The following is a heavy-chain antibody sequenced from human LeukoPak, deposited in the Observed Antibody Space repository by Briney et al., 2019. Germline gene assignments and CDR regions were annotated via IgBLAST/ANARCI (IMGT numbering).Heavy chain of an antibody. CDR3: ARALGQQLYNWFDP. D-gene: IGHD6-13*01. CDR2: IYSGGST. V-gene: IGHV3-53*01. Sequence: GGSLRLSCAASGFTVSSNYMSWVRQAPGKGLEWVSVIYSGGSTYYADSVKGRFTISRDNSKNTLYLHMNSLRAEDTAVYYCARALGQQLYNWFDPWGQGTLVTVSS. J-gene: IGHJ5*02. CDR1: GFTVSSNY.